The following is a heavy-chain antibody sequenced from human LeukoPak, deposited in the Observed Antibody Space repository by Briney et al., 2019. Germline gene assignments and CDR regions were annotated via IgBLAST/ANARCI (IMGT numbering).Heavy chain of an antibody. CDR1: GGSISSCY. V-gene: IGHV4-4*09. CDR3: ARLMVRGAVMGTFDY. J-gene: IGHJ4*02. D-gene: IGHD3-10*01. CDR2: VYTSGST. Sequence: SETLSLTCTVSGGSISSCYWSWMRQPPGKGLEGIGYVYTSGSTNYNPSLTSRVTISVDTSTTQFSPQLRSVTAADTAVHYCARLMVRGAVMGTFDYWGQGTLVTVSS.